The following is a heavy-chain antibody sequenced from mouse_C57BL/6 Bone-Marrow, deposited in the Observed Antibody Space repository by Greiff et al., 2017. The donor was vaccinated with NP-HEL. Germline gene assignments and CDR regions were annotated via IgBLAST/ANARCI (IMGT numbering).Heavy chain of an antibody. CDR2: IWSGGST. J-gene: IGHJ2*01. V-gene: IGHV2-2*01. Sequence: QVQLQQSGPGLVQPSQSLSITCTVSGFSLTSYGVHWVRQSPGKGLEWLGGIWSGGSTDYNAAFISRLSISKDNSKSQVFFKMNSLQADDTAIYYCARNWDSNYYFDYWGQGTTLTVSS. CDR1: GFSLTSYG. D-gene: IGHD2-5*01. CDR3: ARNWDSNYYFDY.